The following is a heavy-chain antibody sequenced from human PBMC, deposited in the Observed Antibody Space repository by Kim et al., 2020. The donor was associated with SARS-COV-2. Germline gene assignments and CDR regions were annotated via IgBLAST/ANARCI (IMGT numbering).Heavy chain of an antibody. CDR1: GFIFGDYA. CDR2: VTRFGGDT. Sequence: GGSLRLSCAASGFIFGDYAMSWVRQAPGKGLEWVSGVTRFGGDTYYADSVKGRFTISRDNSRNTVYLQMSALRAEDTAVYYCGKNEGSGTFQHYLNYWGQGSLDAVSS. J-gene: IGHJ4*02. V-gene: IGHV3-23*01. CDR3: GKNEGSGTFQHYLNY. D-gene: IGHD1-26*01.